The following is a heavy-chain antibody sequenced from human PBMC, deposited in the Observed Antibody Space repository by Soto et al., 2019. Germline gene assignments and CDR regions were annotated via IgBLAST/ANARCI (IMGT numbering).Heavy chain of an antibody. Sequence: GGSLRLSCAASGFTFSSYWMHWVRQAPGKGLVWVSRINTDGSITGYADSVKGRFTISRDNAKNTLYLQMNSLRAEDTAVYYCARDLTTVTLFDPWGQGTLVTVSS. J-gene: IGHJ5*02. CDR3: ARDLTTVTLFDP. CDR1: GFTFSSYW. CDR2: INTDGSIT. V-gene: IGHV3-74*01. D-gene: IGHD4-17*01.